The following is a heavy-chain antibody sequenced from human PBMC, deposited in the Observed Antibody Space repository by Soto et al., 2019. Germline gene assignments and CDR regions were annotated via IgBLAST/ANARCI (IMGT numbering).Heavy chain of an antibody. CDR1: GFNFINYN. J-gene: IGHJ5*02. CDR2: ISGTDTTT. V-gene: IGHV3-48*01. CDR3: AKSLDIHYKNWFDP. D-gene: IGHD4-4*01. Sequence: GGSLRLSCAASGFNFINYNMNWVRQTPEKGLEWISYISGTDTTTYYADSVKGRFTISRDNAKNTLYLDMNSLRAEDTAVYYCAKSLDIHYKNWFDPWGQGTLVTVSS.